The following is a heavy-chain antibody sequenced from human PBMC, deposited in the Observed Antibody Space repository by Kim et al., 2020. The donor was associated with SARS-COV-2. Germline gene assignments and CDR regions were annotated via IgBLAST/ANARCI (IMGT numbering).Heavy chain of an antibody. Sequence: ASVKVSCKASGYSFTSYGISWVRQAPGQGLEWMGRISADNGDTSSAQKLQGRVTMTTDTTTSTAFMELRSLRSDDTAMYYCARDRRGQQLVLVDYWGQGTLVTVSS. J-gene: IGHJ4*02. V-gene: IGHV1-18*01. CDR1: GYSFTSYG. CDR3: ARDRRGQQLVLVDY. D-gene: IGHD6-13*01. CDR2: ISADNGDT.